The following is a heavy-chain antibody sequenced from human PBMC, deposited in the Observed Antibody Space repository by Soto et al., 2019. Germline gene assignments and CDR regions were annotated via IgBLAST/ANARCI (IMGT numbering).Heavy chain of an antibody. J-gene: IGHJ3*02. V-gene: IGHV3-30-3*01. CDR3: ARVRYYDILTGYYNAFDI. D-gene: IGHD3-9*01. CDR2: ISYDGSNK. CDR1: GFTFSSYA. Sequence: LSLSCAASGFTFSSYAMHWVRQAPGKGLEWVAVISYDGSNKYYADSVKGRFTISRDNSKNTLYLQMNSLRAEDTAVYYCARVRYYDILTGYYNAFDIWGQGTMVTVSS.